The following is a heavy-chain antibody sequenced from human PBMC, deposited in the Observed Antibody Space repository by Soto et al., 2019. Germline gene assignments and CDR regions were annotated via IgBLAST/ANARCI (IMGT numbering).Heavy chain of an antibody. J-gene: IGHJ6*03. CDR2: IYWDDDK. Sequence: QITLKESGPPLVKPTQTLTLTCTFSGFSLSTSEVGVAWIRQPPGKALEWLGIIYWDDDKRYSPSLKSRLTITKDTSKNQVVLRMTDMDPVDTATYYGAHIRFGTQIYWYYYMDVWGKGTTVTVSS. CDR1: GFSLSTSEVG. CDR3: AHIRFGTQIYWYYYMDV. D-gene: IGHD3-10*01. V-gene: IGHV2-5*02.